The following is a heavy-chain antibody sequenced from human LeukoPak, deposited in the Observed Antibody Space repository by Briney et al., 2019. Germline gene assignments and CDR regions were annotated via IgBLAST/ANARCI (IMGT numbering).Heavy chain of an antibody. J-gene: IGHJ4*02. CDR2: ISYDGSKK. CDR1: GFTFSSYA. V-gene: IGHV3-30-3*01. D-gene: IGHD2/OR15-2a*01. CDR3: VSFYETY. Sequence: GGSLRLSCAASGFTFSSYAVHWVRQAPGKGPEWVAVISYDGSKKYYADSVKGRITISRDNSKNTLYLQMNSLRAEDTAVYYCVSFYETYWGRGTLVTVSS.